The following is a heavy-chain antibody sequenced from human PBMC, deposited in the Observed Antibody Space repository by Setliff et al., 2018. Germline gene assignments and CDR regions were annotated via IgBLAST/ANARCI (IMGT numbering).Heavy chain of an antibody. CDR3: ASATGY. V-gene: IGHV3-7*01. CDR2: INPGGSEE. CDR1: GFTFNTFW. Sequence: PGGSLRLSCAASGFTFNTFWMTWVRQAPGKGLEWVANINPGGSEEYYLGSVKGRFTISRDNAKTSLYLLMNSLRADDTAAYFCASATGYWGQGILVTVSS. J-gene: IGHJ4*02.